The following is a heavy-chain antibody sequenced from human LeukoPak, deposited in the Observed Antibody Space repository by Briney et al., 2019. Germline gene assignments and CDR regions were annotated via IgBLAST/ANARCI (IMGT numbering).Heavy chain of an antibody. CDR3: ARDSSSSLLGD. CDR1: GFTFSSYE. Sequence: GGSLRLSCAASGFTFSSYEMNWVRQAPGKGLEWVSYISSSGSTIYYADSVKGRFTMSRDNAKNSLYLQMNSLRAEDTAVYYCARDSSSSLLGDWGQGTLVTVCS. V-gene: IGHV3-48*03. D-gene: IGHD6-6*01. J-gene: IGHJ4*02. CDR2: ISSSGSTI.